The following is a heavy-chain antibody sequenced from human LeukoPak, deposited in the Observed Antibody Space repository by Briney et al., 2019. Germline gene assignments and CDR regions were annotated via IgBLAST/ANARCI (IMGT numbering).Heavy chain of an antibody. CDR2: VYSGGST. J-gene: IGHJ4*02. D-gene: IGHD1-26*01. Sequence: GGSLRLSCAASGFTDSSNYMSWVRQAPGKGLERVSVVYSGGSTHYADSVKGRFTISRDNSKNTQYLHMNSLRAEDTAVYYCATADSGSYYSGFDYWGQGTLVTVSS. V-gene: IGHV3-66*01. CDR3: ATADSGSYYSGFDY. CDR1: GFTDSSNY.